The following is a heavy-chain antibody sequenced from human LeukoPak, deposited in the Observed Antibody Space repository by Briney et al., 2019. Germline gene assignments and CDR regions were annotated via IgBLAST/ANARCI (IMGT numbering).Heavy chain of an antibody. Sequence: ASVKVSCKASGYTFTSYGISWVRQAPGQGLEWMGWISAYNGNTNYAQKLQGRVTMTTDTSTSTAYMELRGLRSDDTAVYYCARDWGYCSGGSCYVGDYWGQGTLVTVSS. D-gene: IGHD2-15*01. CDR3: ARDWGYCSGGSCYVGDY. CDR1: GYTFTSYG. V-gene: IGHV1-18*01. J-gene: IGHJ4*02. CDR2: ISAYNGNT.